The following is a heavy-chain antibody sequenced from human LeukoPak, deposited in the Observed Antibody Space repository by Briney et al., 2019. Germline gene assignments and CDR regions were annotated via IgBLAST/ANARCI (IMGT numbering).Heavy chain of an antibody. CDR2: ISAGNGNT. Sequence: ASVKVSCKASGYTFTSYGISWVRQAPGQRLEWMGWISAGNGNTKYSQNFQGRVTFISNTSATTAFMELSSLRSEDAAVYYCARGSGSGNHAYWGQGTLVTVSS. J-gene: IGHJ4*02. D-gene: IGHD1-14*01. CDR3: ARGSGSGNHAY. V-gene: IGHV1-18*01. CDR1: GYTFTSYG.